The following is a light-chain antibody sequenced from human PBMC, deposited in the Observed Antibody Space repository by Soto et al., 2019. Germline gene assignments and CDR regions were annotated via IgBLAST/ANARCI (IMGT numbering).Light chain of an antibody. Sequence: DIQMTQSPSSVSASVGDRVTITCRASQGINRWLGWYQQKPGKAPKLLIYGASTLESGVPSRFSGSGSGTDFTLTISSLQPEDFATYYCQQANTFPGTFGQGTKLEIK. CDR1: QGINRW. J-gene: IGKJ2*01. CDR2: GAS. CDR3: QQANTFPGT. V-gene: IGKV1-12*01.